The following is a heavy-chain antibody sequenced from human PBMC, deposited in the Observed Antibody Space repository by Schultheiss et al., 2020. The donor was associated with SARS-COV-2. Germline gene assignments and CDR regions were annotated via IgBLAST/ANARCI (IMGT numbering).Heavy chain of an antibody. D-gene: IGHD3-22*01. Sequence: GGSLRLSCAASGFTFSSYWMSWVRQAPGKGLEWVSYISSSSSTIYYADSVKGRFTISRDNAKNSLYLQMNSLRAEDTAVYYCARAPPENYYDSSGYPDYWGQGTLVTVSS. J-gene: IGHJ4*02. CDR1: GFTFSSYW. CDR2: ISSSSSTI. CDR3: ARAPPENYYDSSGYPDY. V-gene: IGHV3-48*04.